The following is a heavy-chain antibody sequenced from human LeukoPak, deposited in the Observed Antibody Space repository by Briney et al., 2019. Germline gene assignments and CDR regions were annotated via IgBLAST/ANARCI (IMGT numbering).Heavy chain of an antibody. CDR1: GDSVSRNNGA. V-gene: IGHV6-1*01. Sequence: SQTLSLTCAISGDSVSRNNGAWNWIRQSPSRGLDWLGRTYYRSKWHNDYAGSLMSRITISPDTSKNPFSLQLYSVTPEDTAVYYCARDVGTTGWHTFDYWGQGTLVTVSS. J-gene: IGHJ4*02. CDR3: ARDVGTTGWHTFDY. D-gene: IGHD3-9*01. CDR2: TYYRSKWHN.